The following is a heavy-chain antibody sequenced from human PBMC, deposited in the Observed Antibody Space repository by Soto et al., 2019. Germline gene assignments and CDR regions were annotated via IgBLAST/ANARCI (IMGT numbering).Heavy chain of an antibody. CDR3: VTEGHSSGWGWWAY. V-gene: IGHV3-74*01. J-gene: IGHJ4*02. Sequence: GGSLRLSCVGTGFTFSNYWIHWVRQAPGEELVWVSGISNDGNKVYYADSVKGRFTISRDNAKNTVYLQMNSLRAEDTGVYYCVTEGHSSGWGWWAYWGQG. CDR1: GFTFSNYW. D-gene: IGHD6-19*01. CDR2: ISNDGNKV.